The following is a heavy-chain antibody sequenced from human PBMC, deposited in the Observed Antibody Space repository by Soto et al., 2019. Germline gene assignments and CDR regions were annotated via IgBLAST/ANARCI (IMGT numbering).Heavy chain of an antibody. Sequence: QVQLVQSGAEVKKPGSSVNVSCKASGGTFSSYAISWVRQAPGQGLEWMGGIIPIFGTANYAQKFQGRVTITADKSTSTAYMELSSLRSEDTAVYYCARADWNYDYYYYGMDVWGQGTTVTVSS. D-gene: IGHD1-7*01. CDR1: GGTFSSYA. CDR2: IIPIFGTA. J-gene: IGHJ6*02. CDR3: ARADWNYDYYYYGMDV. V-gene: IGHV1-69*06.